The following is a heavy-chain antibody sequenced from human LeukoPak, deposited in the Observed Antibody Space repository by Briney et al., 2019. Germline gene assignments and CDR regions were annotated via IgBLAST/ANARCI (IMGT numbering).Heavy chain of an antibody. CDR1: GGSISSGDYY. Sequence: SETLSLTCTVSGGSISSGDYYWSWIRQPPGKGLEWIGYIYYSGGTYYNPSLKSRVTISVDTSKNQFSLKLSSVTAADTAVYYCARGWYSSGWYSGEFFDYWGQGTLVTVSS. V-gene: IGHV4-30-4*08. CDR3: ARGWYSSGWYSGEFFDY. D-gene: IGHD6-19*01. J-gene: IGHJ4*02. CDR2: IYYSGGT.